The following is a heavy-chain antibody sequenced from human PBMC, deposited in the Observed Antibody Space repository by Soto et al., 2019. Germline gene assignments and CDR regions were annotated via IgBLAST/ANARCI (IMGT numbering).Heavy chain of an antibody. V-gene: IGHV3-30*18. J-gene: IGHJ4*02. CDR3: AKDYSYGWNTFDY. D-gene: IGHD5-18*01. CDR1: GFTFSSYG. Sequence: GGSLRLSCAASGFTFSSYGMHWVRQAPGKGVEWVAVISYDGSNKHYADSVKGRFTISRDNSKNTLYLQMNSLRAEDTALYYCAKDYSYGWNTFDYWGQGTLVTVSS. CDR2: ISYDGSNK.